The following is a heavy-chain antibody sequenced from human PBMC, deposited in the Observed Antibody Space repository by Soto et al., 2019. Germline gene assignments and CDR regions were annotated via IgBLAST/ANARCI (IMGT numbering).Heavy chain of an antibody. CDR2: AYYSGST. CDR1: GGSVRSGSYF. D-gene: IGHD2-15*01. J-gene: IGHJ4*02. V-gene: IGHV4-61*01. Sequence: QVQLQESGQGLVKPSETLSLTCTVSGGSVRSGSYFWSWIRQPPGKGLEWIGYAYYSGSTKYNPPLKSRVTTELDTSNNQFSLKLTSVTAADTAVYYCARDPNYGGGSFDYWSQGILVTVSS. CDR3: ARDPNYGGGSFDY.